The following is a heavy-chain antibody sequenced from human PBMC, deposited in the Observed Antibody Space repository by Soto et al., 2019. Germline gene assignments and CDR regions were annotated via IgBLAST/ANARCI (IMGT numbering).Heavy chain of an antibody. V-gene: IGHV3-30-3*01. Sequence: QVQLVESGGGVVQPGRSLRLSCAASGFTFSSYAMHWVRQAPGKGLEWVAVISYDGSNKYYADSVKGRFTISRDNSKNTLYLQMNSLRAEDAAVYYCASYDSTTTDACDIWGQGTMVTVSS. CDR2: ISYDGSNK. D-gene: IGHD3-22*01. J-gene: IGHJ3*02. CDR1: GFTFSSYA. CDR3: ASYDSTTTDACDI.